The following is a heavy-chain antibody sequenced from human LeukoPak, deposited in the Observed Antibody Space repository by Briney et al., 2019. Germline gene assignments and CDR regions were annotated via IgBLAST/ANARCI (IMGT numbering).Heavy chain of an antibody. J-gene: IGHJ6*03. D-gene: IGHD6-13*01. CDR3: ARNTGIAAVGNPSYYFYYYMDV. CDR1: GASISSGGYY. Sequence: PSQTLSLTCTVSGASISSGGYYWSWIHQYPGKGLEWIGCIYDSGSTFYTPSLKSRVSISLDTSKNQFSLRVISVTAADTAVYFCARNTGIAAVGNPSYYFYYYMDVWGKGTTVTVSS. CDR2: IYDSGST. V-gene: IGHV4-31*03.